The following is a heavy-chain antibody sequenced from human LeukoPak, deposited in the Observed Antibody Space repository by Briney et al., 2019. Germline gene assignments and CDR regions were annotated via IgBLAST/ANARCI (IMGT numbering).Heavy chain of an antibody. CDR3: AKDPSRGYYYFDY. V-gene: IGHV3-43*01. Sequence: GGSLRLSCAASGFTFDDYTMHWVRQAPGKGLEWVSHISWDEISTYYADSVRGRFTISRDNSKDSLYLQMNSLRTEDTALYYCAKDPSRGYYYFDYWGQGTLVTVSS. J-gene: IGHJ4*02. CDR2: ISWDEIST. D-gene: IGHD6-25*01. CDR1: GFTFDDYT.